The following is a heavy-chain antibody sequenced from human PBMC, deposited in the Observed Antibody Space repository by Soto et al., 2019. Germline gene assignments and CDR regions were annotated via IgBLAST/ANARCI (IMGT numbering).Heavy chain of an antibody. CDR1: GFTFSSYE. V-gene: IGHV3-48*03. D-gene: IGHD6-19*01. J-gene: IGHJ4*02. CDR3: ARARRSSGWYGFDY. Sequence: GGSLRLSCAASGFTFSSYEMNWVRQAPGKGLEWVSYISSSGSTIYYADSVKGRFTISRDNAKNSLYLQMNSLRAEDTAVYYCARARRSSGWYGFDYWGQGTLVTVSS. CDR2: ISSSGSTI.